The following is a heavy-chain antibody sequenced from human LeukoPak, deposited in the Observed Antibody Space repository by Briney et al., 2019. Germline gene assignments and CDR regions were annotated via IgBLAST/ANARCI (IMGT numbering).Heavy chain of an antibody. V-gene: IGHV3-23*01. Sequence: GGSLRLSCAASGFTFTSYAMSWVRQAPGKGLEWVSAISGSGGSTYYADSVKGRFTISRDNSKNTLYLQMNSLRAEDTAVYYCTKDRDASGRQPFDYWGQGTLVTVSS. D-gene: IGHD5-24*01. CDR2: ISGSGGST. CDR1: GFTFTSYA. CDR3: TKDRDASGRQPFDY. J-gene: IGHJ4*02.